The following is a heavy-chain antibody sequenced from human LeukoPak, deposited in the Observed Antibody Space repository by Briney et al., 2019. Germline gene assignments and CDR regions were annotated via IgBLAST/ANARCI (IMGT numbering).Heavy chain of an antibody. CDR1: GFKFDDYG. CDR2: INWNGGSR. Sequence: TGGSLRLSCAASGFKFDDYGMSWVRQVPGKGLEWVSGINWNGGSRGYADSVKGRFTISRDNAKNSLYLQMNSLRAEDTAVYYCARVQKSLSGSSLLDYYYGMDVWGQGTTVTVSS. J-gene: IGHJ6*02. CDR3: ARVQKSLSGSSLLDYYYGMDV. V-gene: IGHV3-20*04. D-gene: IGHD3-10*01.